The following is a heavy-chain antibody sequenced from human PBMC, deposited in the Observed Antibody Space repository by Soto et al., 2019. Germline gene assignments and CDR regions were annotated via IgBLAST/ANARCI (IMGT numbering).Heavy chain of an antibody. J-gene: IGHJ4*02. CDR1: GGSISSYY. CDR2: IYYSGST. D-gene: IGHD5-12*01. CDR3: ARLGYSGYDLVFGD. V-gene: IGHV4-59*08. Sequence: TSETLSLTCTVSGGSISSYYWSWIRQPPGKGLEWIGYIYYSGSTNYNPSLKSRVTISVDTSKNQFSLKLSSVTAADTAVYYRARLGYSGYDLVFGDWGQGTLVTVSS.